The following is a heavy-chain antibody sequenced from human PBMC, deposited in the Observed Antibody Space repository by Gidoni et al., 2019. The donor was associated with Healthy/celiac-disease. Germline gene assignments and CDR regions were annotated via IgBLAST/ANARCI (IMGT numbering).Heavy chain of an antibody. D-gene: IGHD2-8*02. Sequence: QLQLQESGPGLVKPSATLSLTCTVSGGPISSRSYYWGWIRQPPGKGLEWIGSIYSSGSTYYNPSLKSRVTISVDTSKNQFSLKLSSVTAADTAVYYCARHVGYCTGGVCYRGGHFDYWGQGTLVTVSS. J-gene: IGHJ4*02. CDR3: ARHVGYCTGGVCYRGGHFDY. CDR2: IYSSGST. CDR1: GGPISSRSYY. V-gene: IGHV4-39*01.